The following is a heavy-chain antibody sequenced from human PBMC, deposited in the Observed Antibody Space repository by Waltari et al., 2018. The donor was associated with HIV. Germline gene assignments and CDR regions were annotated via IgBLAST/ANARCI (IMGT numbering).Heavy chain of an antibody. Sequence: QAQLQESGPGLVKPSETLSLSCTVSGDSLSRRKWWCWVRQSPGKGLEWIGEIYHTGNTNFNPSLKSRVTLSIDKAKKTISFNLSSVTATDTATYFCARVRDSGDYGHFDSWGRGTLVIVS. CDR1: GDSLSRRKW. V-gene: IGHV4-4*02. J-gene: IGHJ4*02. CDR2: IYHTGNT. D-gene: IGHD4-17*01. CDR3: ARVRDSGDYGHFDS.